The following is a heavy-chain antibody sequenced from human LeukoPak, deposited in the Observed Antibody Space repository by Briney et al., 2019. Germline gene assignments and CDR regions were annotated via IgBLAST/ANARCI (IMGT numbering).Heavy chain of an antibody. CDR3: ARHYGSGSYYNLHYFDY. V-gene: IGHV4-59*01. J-gene: IGHJ4*02. Sequence: KPSETLSLTCTVSGGSIGSYYWSWIRQPPGKGLEWIGYIYYSGSTNYNPSLKSRVTISVDTSKNQFSLKLSSVTAADTVVYYCARHYGSGSYYNLHYFDYWGQGTLVTVSS. CDR2: IYYSGST. CDR1: GGSIGSYY. D-gene: IGHD3-10*01.